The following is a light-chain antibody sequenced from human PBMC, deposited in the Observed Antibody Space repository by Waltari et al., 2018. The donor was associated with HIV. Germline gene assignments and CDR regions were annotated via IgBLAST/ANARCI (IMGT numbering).Light chain of an antibody. CDR2: GNS. V-gene: IGLV1-40*01. CDR1: SSNIGAGYD. Sequence: QSVLTQPPSVSGAPGQRVTISCTGSSSNIGAGYDVHWYQQLPGTAPKLLIYGNSNRPSGVPDRFSGSKSCTSASLAITGLQAEDEADYYCQSYDSSLSGPSLVVFGGGTKLTVL. J-gene: IGLJ2*01. CDR3: QSYDSSLSGPSLVV.